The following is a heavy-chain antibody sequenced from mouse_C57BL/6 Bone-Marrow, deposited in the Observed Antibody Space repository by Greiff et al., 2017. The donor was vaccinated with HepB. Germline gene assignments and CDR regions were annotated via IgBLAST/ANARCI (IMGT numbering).Heavy chain of an antibody. CDR2: IRNKDNNHAT. V-gene: IGHV6-6*01. J-gene: IGHJ1*03. CDR3: TSIWYFDV. Sequence: EVKVEESGGGLVQPGGSMKLSCAASGFTFSDAWMDWVRQSPEKGLEWVAEIRNKDNNHATYYAESVKGRFTISRDDSKSSVYLQMNSLRAEDTGIYYCTSIWYFDVWGTGTTVTVSS. CDR1: GFTFSDAW. D-gene: IGHD2-3*01.